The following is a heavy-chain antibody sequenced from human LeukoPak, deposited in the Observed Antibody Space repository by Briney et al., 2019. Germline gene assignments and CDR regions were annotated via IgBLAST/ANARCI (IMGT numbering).Heavy chain of an antibody. J-gene: IGHJ4*02. D-gene: IGHD3-10*01. CDR3: AGLMVRGVRGDY. CDR1: GGSISSSSYY. CDR2: IYYSGST. Sequence: SETLSLSCTVSGGSISSSSYYWGWIRQPPGKGLEWIGSIYYSGSTYYNPSLKSRVTISVDTSKNQFSLKLSSVTAADTAVYYCAGLMVRGVRGDYWGQGTLVTVSS. V-gene: IGHV4-39*07.